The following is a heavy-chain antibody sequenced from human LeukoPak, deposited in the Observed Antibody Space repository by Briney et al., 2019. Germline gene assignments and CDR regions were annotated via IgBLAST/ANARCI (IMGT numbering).Heavy chain of an antibody. Sequence: GGSLRLSCAASGFTFSSYEMNWVRQAPGKGLEWVSVISGSGGSTYYADSVKGRFTISRDNSKNTLYLQMNSLRAEDTAVYYCAKLFDYSNRDWFDPWGQGTLVTVSS. CDR2: ISGSGGST. CDR3: AKLFDYSNRDWFDP. V-gene: IGHV3-23*01. CDR1: GFTFSSYE. D-gene: IGHD4-11*01. J-gene: IGHJ5*02.